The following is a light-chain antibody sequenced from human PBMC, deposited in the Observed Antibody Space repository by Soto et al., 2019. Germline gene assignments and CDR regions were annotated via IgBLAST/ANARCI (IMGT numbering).Light chain of an antibody. J-gene: IGKJ1*01. V-gene: IGKV3-20*01. CDR2: GAS. Sequence: EIVLMQSPGTLSLSPGERATLSCRASQSVSNTYLAWYQQKPGQAPRLLIYGASNRATGIPDRFSGSGSGTDFTLTISRLEPEDFAVYYCQQYGSSGTFGQGTKVDIK. CDR3: QQYGSSGT. CDR1: QSVSNTY.